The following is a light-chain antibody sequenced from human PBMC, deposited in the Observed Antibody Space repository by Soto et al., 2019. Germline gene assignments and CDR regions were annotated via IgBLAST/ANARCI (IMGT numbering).Light chain of an antibody. Sequence: EIVLTQSPATLSLSPGERATLSCRASQSVSSYLAWYQQKPGQAPRLLSYDASNSATGIPARFSGSGSVTDFTLTISSLEPEDFAVYYCQQRSNWPLTFGGGTKVEIK. CDR1: QSVSSY. J-gene: IGKJ4*01. V-gene: IGKV3-11*01. CDR3: QQRSNWPLT. CDR2: DAS.